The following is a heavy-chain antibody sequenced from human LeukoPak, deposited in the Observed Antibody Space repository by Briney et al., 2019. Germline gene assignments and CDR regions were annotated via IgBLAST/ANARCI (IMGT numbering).Heavy chain of an antibody. Sequence: GGSLRLSCAASGFTFSRYAMGWVRQAPGKGPEWVSTLSNTDITYYADSVKGRFTISRDISKSTLYLQMSSLRAEDTAIYYCAKYFGYRDRTGCPAGWCVDVWGIGTTVTVSS. CDR1: GFTFSRYA. V-gene: IGHV3-23*01. CDR3: AKYFGYRDRTGCPAGWCVDV. D-gene: IGHD2-2*01. J-gene: IGHJ6*04. CDR2: LSNTDIT.